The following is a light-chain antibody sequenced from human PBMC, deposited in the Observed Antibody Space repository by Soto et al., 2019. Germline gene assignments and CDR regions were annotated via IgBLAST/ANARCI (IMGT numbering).Light chain of an antibody. J-gene: IGKJ5*01. CDR2: KAS. V-gene: IGKV1-5*03. CDR1: QTISSW. CDR3: QQLDNFPLT. Sequence: DIQMTQSPSTLSASVGDRVTITCRASQTISSWLAWYQQKPGKAPKLLIYKASTLKSGVPSRFSGSGSGTDFTLTISSLQPEDFATYYCQQLDNFPLTFGQGTRLEIK.